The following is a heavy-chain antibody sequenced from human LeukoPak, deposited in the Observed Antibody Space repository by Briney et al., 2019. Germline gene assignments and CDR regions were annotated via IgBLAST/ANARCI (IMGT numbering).Heavy chain of an antibody. Sequence: SSVIVFCTASGGTFNSYAISWVRQAPGQGLEWMGGIIPIFGTANYAQKFQGRVTITTDESTSTAYMELSSLRSEDTAVYYCARATVYSSGLDYWGQGTLVTVSS. V-gene: IGHV1-69*05. CDR2: IIPIFGTA. D-gene: IGHD6-19*01. CDR3: ARATVYSSGLDY. J-gene: IGHJ4*02. CDR1: GGTFNSYA.